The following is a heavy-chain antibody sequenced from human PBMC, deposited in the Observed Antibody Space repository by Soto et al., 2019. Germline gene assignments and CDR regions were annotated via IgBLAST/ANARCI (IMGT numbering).Heavy chain of an antibody. Sequence: QAQLVQSGAEVKKPGASVKVSCKASGYTFTGYYMHWVRQAPGQGLEWMGWINPNSGGTNYAQKFQGRVTRTRDTSISTAYMELSRLRSDDTAVYYCACSQNYQVQDYYGMDVWGQGTTVTVSS. CDR3: ACSQNYQVQDYYGMDV. CDR1: GYTFTGYY. J-gene: IGHJ6*02. V-gene: IGHV1-2*02. CDR2: INPNSGGT. D-gene: IGHD2-2*01.